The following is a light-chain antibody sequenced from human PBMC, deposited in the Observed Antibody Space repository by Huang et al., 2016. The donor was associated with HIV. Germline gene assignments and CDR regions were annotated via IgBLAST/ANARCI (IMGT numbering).Light chain of an antibody. CDR3: QQSYSTILFT. J-gene: IGKJ3*01. CDR2: GAS. CDR1: QSIKKY. Sequence: DIQMTQSPSSLSASVGVRVTITCRESQSIKKYLNGYNQKPGYAPKLLLYGASSLQSGVPSRFSGSGSGTDVTLTISSLQPEDFATYYCQQSYSTILFTFGPGTKVDI. V-gene: IGKV1-39*01.